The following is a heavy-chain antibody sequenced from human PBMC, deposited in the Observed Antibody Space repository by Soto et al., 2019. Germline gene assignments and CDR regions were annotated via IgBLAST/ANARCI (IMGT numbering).Heavy chain of an antibody. CDR1: GGSISSYY. J-gene: IGHJ6*02. CDR3: ARDHGYYDFWSGYLTGPLYYYYGMDV. Sequence: SETLSLTCTVSGGSISSYYWSWVRQPPGKGLEWIGYIYYSGSTNYNPSPKSRVTISVDTSKNQFSLKLSSVTAADAAVYYCARDHGYYDFWSGYLTGPLYYYYGMDVWGQGTTVTVS. V-gene: IGHV4-59*01. D-gene: IGHD3-3*01. CDR2: IYYSGST.